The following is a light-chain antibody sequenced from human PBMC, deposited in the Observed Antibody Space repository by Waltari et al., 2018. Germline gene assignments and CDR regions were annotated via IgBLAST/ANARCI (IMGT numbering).Light chain of an antibody. Sequence: DVVMTQSPDSLAVSLGERATINCTSSQSLLYSSRNKNYLAWYQQKPGQHPKLLIYWASAREAGVPDRISGSGSGTDFTLTISSLQAEDVAVYYCQQYYATPYSFGQGTKVEIK. J-gene: IGKJ2*03. CDR1: QSLLYSSRNKNY. V-gene: IGKV4-1*01. CDR2: WAS. CDR3: QQYYATPYS.